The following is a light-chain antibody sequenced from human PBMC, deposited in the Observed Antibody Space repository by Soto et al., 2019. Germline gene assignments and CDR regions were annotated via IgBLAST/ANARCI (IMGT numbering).Light chain of an antibody. CDR1: SSDVGAYNY. J-gene: IGLJ1*01. CDR3: SSYTSSSTDV. Sequence: QSALTQPASVSGSPGQSITISCTGTSSDVGAYNYVSWYQQHPGKAPKLMIHDVSNRPSGVSNRFSGSKSGNTASLTISGLQAEDEADYYCSSYTSSSTDVFGPGTKVTVL. V-gene: IGLV2-14*01. CDR2: DVS.